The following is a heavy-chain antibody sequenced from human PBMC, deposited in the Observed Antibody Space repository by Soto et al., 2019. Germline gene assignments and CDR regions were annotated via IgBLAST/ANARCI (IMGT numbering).Heavy chain of an antibody. Sequence: AASVKVSCKVSGYTLTELSMHWVRQAPGKGLEWMGGFDPEDGETIYAQKFQGRVTMTEDTSTDTAYMELSSLRSEDTAVYYCATDDRGLISSLDAFDIWGQGTMVTVSS. V-gene: IGHV1-24*01. CDR2: FDPEDGET. J-gene: IGHJ3*02. D-gene: IGHD6-13*01. CDR1: GYTLTELS. CDR3: ATDDRGLISSLDAFDI.